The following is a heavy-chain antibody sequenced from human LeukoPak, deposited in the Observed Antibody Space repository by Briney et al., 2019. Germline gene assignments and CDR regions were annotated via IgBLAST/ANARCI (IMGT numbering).Heavy chain of an antibody. Sequence: GGSLRLSCAASGFTFSNYWMHWVRQAPGKGLVWVSRINGDGSNTNYADSVKGRFTISRDNAKNTLFLHMNSLRAEDTAVYYCARDHGFDFWGQGTMVTVSS. V-gene: IGHV3-74*01. CDR2: INGDGSNT. CDR1: GFTFSNYW. CDR3: ARDHGFDF. J-gene: IGHJ3*01.